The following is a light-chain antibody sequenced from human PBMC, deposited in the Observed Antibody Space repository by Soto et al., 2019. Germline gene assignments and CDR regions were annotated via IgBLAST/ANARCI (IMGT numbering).Light chain of an antibody. Sequence: EIVLTQSPGTLSLSPGERATLSCRASQSVSNTYLAWYQQKPGQAPRLLIYGASSRATGIPDRFSASGSGTDFTLTISRLEPEDFEVYYCQQYSSSPPTFGQGTKVEIK. CDR2: GAS. CDR1: QSVSNTY. J-gene: IGKJ1*01. CDR3: QQYSSSPPT. V-gene: IGKV3-20*01.